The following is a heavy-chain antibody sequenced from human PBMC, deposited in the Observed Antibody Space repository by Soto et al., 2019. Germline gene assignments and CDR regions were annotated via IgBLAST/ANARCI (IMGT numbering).Heavy chain of an antibody. Sequence: GESLKISCTGSGNSFTSYWIGWVRQMPGKGLEWMGIIYLGDSNTRYSPTFQGQVTISADRSISTAYLQSSSLKASDTAMYYCARHEDCSSTSSYKVDSWGQGNLVTVAS. CDR3: ARHEDCSSTSSYKVDS. D-gene: IGHD2-2*02. CDR2: IYLGDSNT. V-gene: IGHV5-51*01. J-gene: IGHJ4*02. CDR1: GNSFTSYW.